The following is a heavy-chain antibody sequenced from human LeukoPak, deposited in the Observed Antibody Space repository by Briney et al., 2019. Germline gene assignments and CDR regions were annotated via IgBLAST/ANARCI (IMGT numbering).Heavy chain of an antibody. CDR1: GGSISSSSYY. V-gene: IGHV4-39*01. D-gene: IGHD3-16*01. Sequence: SETLSLTCTVSGGSISSSSYYWGWIRQPPGKGLEWIGSIYYSGSTYYNPSLKSRVTISVDTSKNQFSLKLNSVTAADTAVYYCARRRMITVPPSVHFDYWGQGTLVTVSS. CDR3: ARRRMITVPPSVHFDY. J-gene: IGHJ4*02. CDR2: IYYSGST.